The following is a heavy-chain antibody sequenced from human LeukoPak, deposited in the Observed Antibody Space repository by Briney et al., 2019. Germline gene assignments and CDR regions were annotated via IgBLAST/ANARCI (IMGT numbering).Heavy chain of an antibody. CDR1: GGSIGSGDYY. Sequence: SQTLSLTCTVSGGSIGSGDYYWRWIRQPPGKGLEWIGYIYYSGSTYYNPSLKSRVTISVDTSKNQFSLKLSSVTAADTAVYYCARGGLYSSSWLNWFDPWGQGTLVTVSS. D-gene: IGHD6-13*01. CDR3: ARGGLYSSSWLNWFDP. CDR2: IYYSGST. V-gene: IGHV4-30-4*01. J-gene: IGHJ5*02.